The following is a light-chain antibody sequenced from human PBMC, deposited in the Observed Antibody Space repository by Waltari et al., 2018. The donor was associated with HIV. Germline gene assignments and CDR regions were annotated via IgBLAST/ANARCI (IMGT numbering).Light chain of an antibody. J-gene: IGLJ2*01. CDR2: YDD. CDR1: RSNIGNHA. CDR3: AAWDDSLNGPV. Sequence: QSVLTKPPSVSAAANHTFLISCSEHRSNIGNHALTWYQQLPGKAPKLLIYYDDLLPSGVSDRFSGSKSGTSASLAISGLQSEDEADYYCAAWDDSLNGPVFGGGTKLTVL. V-gene: IGLV1-36*01.